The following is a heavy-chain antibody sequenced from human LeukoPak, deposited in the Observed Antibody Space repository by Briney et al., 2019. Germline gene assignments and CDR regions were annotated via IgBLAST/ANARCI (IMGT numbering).Heavy chain of an antibody. V-gene: IGHV6-1*01. CDR3: ARAPAGELDY. CDR2: TYYSAKWYK. Sequence: SQTLSLTRAISGDSVSSNSAAWHWISQSPSSGFEWLGRTYYSAKWYKYYAVSVKSRITINSDTSKNQFSLQLNSVTLEDTAVYYCARAPAGELDYWGQGGLVTVSS. D-gene: IGHD2-21*01. CDR1: GDSVSSNSAA. J-gene: IGHJ4*02.